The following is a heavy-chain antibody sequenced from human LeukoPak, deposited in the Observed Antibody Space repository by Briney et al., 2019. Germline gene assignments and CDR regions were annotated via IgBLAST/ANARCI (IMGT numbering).Heavy chain of an antibody. Sequence: SETLSLTCTVSGGSISSSSYYWGWIRQPPGKGLEWIGSIYYSGSTYYNPSLKSRVTISVDTSKNQFSLKLSSVTAADTAVYYCARASRGWLFDAFDYWGQGTLVTVSS. V-gene: IGHV4-39*07. CDR2: IYYSGST. J-gene: IGHJ4*02. CDR3: ARASRGWLFDAFDY. D-gene: IGHD3-22*01. CDR1: GGSISSSSYY.